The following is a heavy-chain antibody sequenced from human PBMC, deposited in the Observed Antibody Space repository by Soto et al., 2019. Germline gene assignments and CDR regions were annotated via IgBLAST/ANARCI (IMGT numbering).Heavy chain of an antibody. CDR3: ARGTPPRDFWCGYLDFGAFDI. CDR1: GGSISSYY. Sequence: SETLSLTCTVSGGSISSYYWSWIRQPPGKGLEWIGYIYYSGSTNYNPSLKSRVTISVDTSKNQFSLKLSSVTAADTAVYYCARGTPPRDFWCGYLDFGAFDIWGQGTMVTVSS. D-gene: IGHD3-3*01. V-gene: IGHV4-59*01. CDR2: IYYSGST. J-gene: IGHJ3*02.